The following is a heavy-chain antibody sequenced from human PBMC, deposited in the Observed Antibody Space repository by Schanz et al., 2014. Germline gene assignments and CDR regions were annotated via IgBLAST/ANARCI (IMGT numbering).Heavy chain of an antibody. D-gene: IGHD3-9*01. CDR3: AKQIHYDILTVTRN. CDR1: GFSLNTYG. Sequence: QAQLMESGGGVVQPGTSLILSCSVSGFSLNTYGIHWFRQPAGKGLEWVAVIWSDGSTKYYADSVKGRFTISRDNSKNTLYLQMNSLRAEDTAVYYCAKQIHYDILTVTRNWGQGTLVTVSS. J-gene: IGHJ4*02. V-gene: IGHV3-33*06. CDR2: IWSDGSTK.